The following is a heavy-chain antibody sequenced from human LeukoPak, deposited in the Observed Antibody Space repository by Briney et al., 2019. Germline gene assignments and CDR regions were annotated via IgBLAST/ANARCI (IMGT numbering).Heavy chain of an antibody. Sequence: PGGSLRLSCAASGFTFSSYAMSWVRQAPGKGLEWVSAISGSGGSTYYADSVKGRFTISRDNSKNTLYLQMNSLRAEDTAVYYCAKVPSYCYDSSGTEGDYWGQGTLVSVSS. CDR2: ISGSGGST. V-gene: IGHV3-23*01. D-gene: IGHD3-22*01. CDR1: GFTFSSYA. CDR3: AKVPSYCYDSSGTEGDY. J-gene: IGHJ4*02.